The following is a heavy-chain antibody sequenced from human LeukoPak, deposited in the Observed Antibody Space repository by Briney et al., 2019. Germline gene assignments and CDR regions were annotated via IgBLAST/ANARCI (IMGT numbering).Heavy chain of an antibody. V-gene: IGHV3-7*04. CDR1: GFTFSNYW. CDR2: INRDGSDK. J-gene: IGHJ4*02. Sequence: GGSPRLSCATSGFTFSNYWMTWVRQAPGKGLEWVANINRDGSDKYYMASVQGRFTISRDNAKNSLSLQMNSLRAEDTAVYFCARAIEGAYDLWGQGTLVTVFS. D-gene: IGHD5-12*01. CDR3: ARAIEGAYDL.